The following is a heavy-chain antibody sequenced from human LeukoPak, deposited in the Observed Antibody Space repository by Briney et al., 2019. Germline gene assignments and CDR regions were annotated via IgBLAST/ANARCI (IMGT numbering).Heavy chain of an antibody. CDR1: GFTFNNFG. V-gene: IGHV3-30*02. CDR2: IGYEGVHK. D-gene: IGHD4-23*01. Sequence: PGGSLRLSCAAPGFTFNNFGMHWVRQAPGKGLEWVSFIGYEGVHKYYADSVKGRFTISKDNSKATLYLQMNSLRPEDTAVYYCAKDLHGGYYSDYWGQGTLVTVFS. J-gene: IGHJ4*02. CDR3: AKDLHGGYYSDY.